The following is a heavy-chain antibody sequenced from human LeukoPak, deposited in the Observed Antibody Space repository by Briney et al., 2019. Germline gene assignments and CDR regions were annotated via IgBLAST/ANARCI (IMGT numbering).Heavy chain of an antibody. J-gene: IGHJ6*02. V-gene: IGHV1-24*01. CDR3: ARDMQTDRFLEWQRVYYYYYGMDV. CDR1: GYTLTELS. Sequence: GASVKVSCKVSGYTLTELSMHWVRQAPGKGLEWMGGFDPEDGETIYAQKFQGRVTMTEDTSTDTAYMELSSLRSEDTAVYYCARDMQTDRFLEWQRVYYYYYGMDVWGQGTTVTVSS. D-gene: IGHD3-3*01. CDR2: FDPEDGET.